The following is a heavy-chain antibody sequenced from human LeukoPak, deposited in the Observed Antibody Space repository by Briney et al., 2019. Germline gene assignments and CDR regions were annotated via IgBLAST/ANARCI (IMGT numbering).Heavy chain of an antibody. D-gene: IGHD3-22*01. CDR1: GYTFTSYY. CDR3: ARETYYYDSSGYPPDYYYYYGMDV. V-gene: IGHV1-46*01. CDR2: INPSGGST. J-gene: IGHJ6*02. Sequence: ASVKVSCKASGYTFTSYYMHWVRQAPGQGLEWMGIINPSGGSTGYAQKFQGRVTMTRDTSTSTVYMELSSLRSEDTAVYYCARETYYYDSSGYPPDYYYYYGMDVWGQGTTVTVSS.